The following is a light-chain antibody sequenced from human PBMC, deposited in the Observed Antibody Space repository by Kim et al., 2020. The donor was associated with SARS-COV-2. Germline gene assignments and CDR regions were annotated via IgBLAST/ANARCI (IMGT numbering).Light chain of an antibody. V-gene: IGKV3-20*01. J-gene: IGKJ2*01. CDR2: GAS. CDR3: QQYGSSPYT. CDR1: QSVSSSY. Sequence: WSPGERATLSCRASQSVSSSYLAWYQQTPGEPTSLLIYGASSRATGTPDRCSGSGSGTDFTITISRLAPEDVVVYYCQQYGSSPYTFGQGTKLEI.